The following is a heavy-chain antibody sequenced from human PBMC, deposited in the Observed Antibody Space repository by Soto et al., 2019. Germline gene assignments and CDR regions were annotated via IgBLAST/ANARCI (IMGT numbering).Heavy chain of an antibody. CDR3: ARGIAAAGTFNWFDH. CDR1: GYTFTSYG. CDR2: ISAYNGNT. V-gene: IGHV1-18*04. J-gene: IGHJ5*02. D-gene: IGHD6-13*01. Sequence: QVQLVQSGAEVKKPGASVKVSCKASGYTFTSYGISWVRQAPGQGLEGMGWISAYNGNTNYAQKLQGRVTMTTDTSTSTAYMELRLLRSDDTAVYYCARGIAAAGTFNWFDHWGQGTLVTVSS.